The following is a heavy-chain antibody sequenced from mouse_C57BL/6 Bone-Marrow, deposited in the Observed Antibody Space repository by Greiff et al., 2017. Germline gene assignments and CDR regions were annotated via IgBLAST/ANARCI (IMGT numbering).Heavy chain of an antibody. CDR1: GYTFTDYY. D-gene: IGHD2-2*01. V-gene: IGHV1-76*01. J-gene: IGHJ4*01. CDR3: ARGRLYYGYDGGYAMDY. CDR2: IYPGSGNT. Sequence: QVQLQQSGAELVRPGASVKLSCKASGYTFTDYYINWVKQRPGQGLEWIARIYPGSGNTYYNEKFKGKATLTAEKSSSTAYMQLSSLTSEDSAVYFYARGRLYYGYDGGYAMDYWGQGTSVTVSS.